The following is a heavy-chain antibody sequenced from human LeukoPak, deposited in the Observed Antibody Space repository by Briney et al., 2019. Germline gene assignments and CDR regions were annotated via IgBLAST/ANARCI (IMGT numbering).Heavy chain of an antibody. CDR1: GVSISSGSYY. J-gene: IGHJ4*02. CDR3: ARRDYFDS. CDR2: MHYTGST. Sequence: PSETLSLTCTVSGVSISSGSYYWGCVRQPPGESLGWIGSMHYTGSTYYNPSLKTRVTISVDTSKNQLSLKLRSVTAADTAVYYCARRDYFDSWGRGTLVTVSS. V-gene: IGHV4-39*01.